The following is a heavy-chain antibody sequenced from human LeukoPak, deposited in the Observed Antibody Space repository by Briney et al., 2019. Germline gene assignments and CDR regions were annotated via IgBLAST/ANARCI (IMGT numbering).Heavy chain of an antibody. CDR3: ARNGFGELKNWFDS. CDR1: GGTFSSYA. J-gene: IGHJ5*01. Sequence: ASVKVSCKASGGTFSSYAISWVRQAPGQGLEWMGGIIPIFGTANYAQKFRGRVTITADESTSTAYMELSSLTSEDTAVYYCARNGFGELKNWFDSWGQGTLVTVSS. D-gene: IGHD3-10*01. V-gene: IGHV1-69*13. CDR2: IIPIFGTA.